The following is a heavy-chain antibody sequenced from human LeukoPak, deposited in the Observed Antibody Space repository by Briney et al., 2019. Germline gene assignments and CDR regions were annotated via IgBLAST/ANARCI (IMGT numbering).Heavy chain of an antibody. CDR1: GFTFSSYS. D-gene: IGHD5-18*01. CDR3: ARDNSFYGYFFDY. V-gene: IGHV3-21*01. CDR2: ISSSSSYI. Sequence: GGSLRLSCAASGFTFSSYSMNWVRQAPGKGLEWVSSISSSSSYIYYADSVKGRFTISRDNAKNSLYLQMNSLRAEDTAVYYCARDNSFYGYFFDYWGQGTLDTVSS. J-gene: IGHJ4*02.